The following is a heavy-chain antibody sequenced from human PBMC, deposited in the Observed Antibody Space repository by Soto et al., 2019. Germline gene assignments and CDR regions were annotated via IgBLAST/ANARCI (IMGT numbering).Heavy chain of an antibody. CDR2: IWYDGSNK. J-gene: IGHJ6*02. Sequence: PGGSLRLSSEASGFTFSSYGMHWVRQAPGKGLEWVAVIWYDGSNKYYADSVKGRFTISRDNSKNTLYLQMNSLRAEDTAVYYCARDHRYYDYVWGSYRYPPYYGMDVWGQGTTVTVSS. CDR3: ARDHRYYDYVWGSYRYPPYYGMDV. V-gene: IGHV3-33*01. CDR1: GFTFSSYG. D-gene: IGHD3-16*02.